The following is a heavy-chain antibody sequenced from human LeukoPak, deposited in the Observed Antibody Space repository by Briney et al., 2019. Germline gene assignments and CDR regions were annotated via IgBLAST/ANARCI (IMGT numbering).Heavy chain of an antibody. D-gene: IGHD6-13*01. V-gene: IGHV3-21*01. CDR2: ISSSSYI. J-gene: IGHJ5*02. CDR1: GFAFSSYS. Sequence: GGSLRLSCAASGFAFSSYSMNWVRQAPGKGLEWVSSISSSSYIYYADSVKGRFTISRDNAKNSLYLQMNSLRAEDTAVYYCARAPIPGIAAAGNFDPWGQGTLVTVSS. CDR3: ARAPIPGIAAAGNFDP.